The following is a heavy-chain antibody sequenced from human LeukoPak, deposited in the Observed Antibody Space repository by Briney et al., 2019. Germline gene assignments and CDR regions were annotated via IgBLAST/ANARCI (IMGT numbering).Heavy chain of an antibody. Sequence: SETLSLTCTVSGGSIGSGSYYWGWLRQTPGKGLERLGNIYYSGTTYYTPSFKSRVTISIDTSKNQFSLKLSSVTAADTAVYYCARDVGGYRYGYRPTELYWYFDLWGRGTLVTVSS. J-gene: IGHJ2*01. CDR3: ARDVGGYRYGYRPTELYWYFDL. D-gene: IGHD5-18*01. CDR2: IYYSGTT. V-gene: IGHV4-39*07. CDR1: GGSIGSGSYY.